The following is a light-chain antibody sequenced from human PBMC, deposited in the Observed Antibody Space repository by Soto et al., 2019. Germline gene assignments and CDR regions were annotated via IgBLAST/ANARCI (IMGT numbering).Light chain of an antibody. CDR1: SSDVGGYHY. CDR3: CSYAGSYTLV. CDR2: DVN. Sequence: QSVLTQPRSVSGSPGQSVTLSCTGTSSDVGGYHYVSWYQHHPGKAPKIIIYDVNKRPSGVPDRFSGSKSGNTASLTISGLQTEDEADYYFCSYAGSYTLVFGGGTKLTVL. J-gene: IGLJ2*01. V-gene: IGLV2-11*01.